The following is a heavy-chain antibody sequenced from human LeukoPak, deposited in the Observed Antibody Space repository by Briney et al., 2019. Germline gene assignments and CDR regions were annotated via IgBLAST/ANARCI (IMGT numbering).Heavy chain of an antibody. CDR3: ASDRGLQYFDY. Sequence: PGGSLRLSCAASGFTFSSYEMNWVRQAPGKGLEWVSYISSSGSTIYYADSVKGRFTISRDNAKNSLYLQMNSLRAEDTAVYYCASDRGLQYFDYWGQGTLVAVSS. J-gene: IGHJ4*02. CDR2: ISSSGSTI. CDR1: GFTFSSYE. D-gene: IGHD5-24*01. V-gene: IGHV3-48*03.